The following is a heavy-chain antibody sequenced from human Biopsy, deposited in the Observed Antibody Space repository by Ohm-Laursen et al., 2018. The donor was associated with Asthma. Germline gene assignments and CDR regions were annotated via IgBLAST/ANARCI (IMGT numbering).Heavy chain of an antibody. V-gene: IGHV3-15*01. CDR3: TTGIDY. CDR1: GFNFINAW. Sequence: SLRLSCTAPGFNFINAWMNWLRQAPGKGLEWVGRIKSKSDGGIIDYAAPVKGRFTISRDDSKNMVYLQMNSLQIEDTAVYYCTTGIDYWGQGTLVTVSS. J-gene: IGHJ4*02. CDR2: IKSKSDGGII.